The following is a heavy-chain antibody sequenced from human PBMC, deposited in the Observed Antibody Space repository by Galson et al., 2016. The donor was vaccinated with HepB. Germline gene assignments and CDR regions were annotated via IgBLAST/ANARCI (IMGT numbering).Heavy chain of an antibody. CDR1: GFTFSSYA. V-gene: IGHV3-23*01. CDR3: AKDAAYSSTWNTGVMHAFDI. D-gene: IGHD6-13*01. J-gene: IGHJ3*02. CDR2: IIDSGSST. Sequence: SLRLSCAASGFTFSSYAMSWVRQAPGKGLEWVSGIIDSGSSTYYADSVKGRFTISRDYYKNTLYLQMNTLRAEDTAVYYCAKDAAYSSTWNTGVMHAFDIWDQGTMVTVSS.